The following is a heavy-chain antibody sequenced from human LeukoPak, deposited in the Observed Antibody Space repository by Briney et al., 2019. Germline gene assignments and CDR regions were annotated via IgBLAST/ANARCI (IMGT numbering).Heavy chain of an antibody. D-gene: IGHD2-15*01. CDR3: ARSSRYCSGGSCYENWFDP. Sequence: PSETLSLTCTVSGGSISSYYWSWIRQPPGKGLEWIGYIYYSGSTNYNPSLKSRVTISVDTSKNQFSLKLSSVTAADTAVYYCARSSRYCSGGSCYENWFDPWGQGTLVTVSS. CDR2: IYYSGST. J-gene: IGHJ5*02. V-gene: IGHV4-59*01. CDR1: GGSISSYY.